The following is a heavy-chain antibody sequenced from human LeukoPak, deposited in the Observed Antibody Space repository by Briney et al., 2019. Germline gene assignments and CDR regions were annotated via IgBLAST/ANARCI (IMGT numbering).Heavy chain of an antibody. CDR1: GFTVSSNC. CDR2: IYSGGST. J-gene: IGHJ4*02. V-gene: IGHV3-53*01. CDR3: ARDGRVSSGYYDDY. D-gene: IGHD3-22*01. Sequence: GGSLRLSCAASGFTVSSNCMSWVRQAPGKGLEWVSVIYSGGSTYYAASVKGRFTISRDNSKNTLYLQMNSLRAEDTAVYYCARDGRVSSGYYDDYWGQGTLVTVSS.